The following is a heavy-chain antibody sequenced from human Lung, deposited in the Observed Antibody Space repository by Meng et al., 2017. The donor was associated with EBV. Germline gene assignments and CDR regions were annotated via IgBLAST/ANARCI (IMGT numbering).Heavy chain of an antibody. Sequence: QVQLQESGPGLVKPSETLSLTCTVSSGSISNYYWNWIRQAPGKGLEWIGYIYYSGNTNHNPSLKSRLTMSLDTSKNQFSLKLTSVTAADTAVYYRARENDSGWGFDFWGQGTLVTVSS. V-gene: IGHV4-59*01. D-gene: IGHD6-25*01. CDR2: IYYSGNT. J-gene: IGHJ4*02. CDR1: SGSISNYY. CDR3: ARENDSGWGFDF.